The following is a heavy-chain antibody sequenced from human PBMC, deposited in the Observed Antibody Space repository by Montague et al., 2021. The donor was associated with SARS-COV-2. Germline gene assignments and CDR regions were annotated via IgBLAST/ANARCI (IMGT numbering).Heavy chain of an antibody. CDR3: ARDWYCRGGRCHNTFDI. V-gene: IGHV1-18*01. CDR1: GYIFSSYS. Sequence: SVKVSCKASGYIFSSYSISWVRQAPGQGLEWMGWISTYDYKTNYAQMVQGRVTVTTDTSTSTDYMELRSLRSDDTAVYYCARDWYCRGGRCHNTFDIWGQGTLVTVSS. D-gene: IGHD2-15*01. J-gene: IGHJ3*02. CDR2: ISTYDYKT.